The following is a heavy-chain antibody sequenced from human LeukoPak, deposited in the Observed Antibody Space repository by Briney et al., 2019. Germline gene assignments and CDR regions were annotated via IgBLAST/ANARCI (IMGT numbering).Heavy chain of an antibody. CDR2: INHSGST. D-gene: IGHD3-10*01. CDR3: ASYRVRGGVHYYYYYGMDV. V-gene: IGHV4-34*01. Sequence: SETLSLTCAVYGGSFSGYYWSWIRQPPGKGLEWIGEINHSGSTNYNPSFKSRVTISVDTSKNQFSLKLSSVTAADTAVYYCASYRVRGGVHYYYYYGMDVWGQGTTVTVSS. CDR1: GGSFSGYY. J-gene: IGHJ6*02.